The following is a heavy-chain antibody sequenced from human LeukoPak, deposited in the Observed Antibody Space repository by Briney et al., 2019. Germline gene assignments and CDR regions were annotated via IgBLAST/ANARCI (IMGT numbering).Heavy chain of an antibody. J-gene: IGHJ1*01. CDR2: ISRGSIT. CDR3: ARDSPELSIAAAEGYFQH. V-gene: IGHV3-23*01. CDR1: GFTFGTHA. Sequence: GGSLRLSCVASGFTFGTHAMSWVRQVPGKGLEWVSGISRGSITYYSDSVKGRFTISRDNSRATLFLQMNSLRAEDTAVYYCARDSPELSIAAAEGYFQHWGQGTLVTVSS. D-gene: IGHD6-13*01.